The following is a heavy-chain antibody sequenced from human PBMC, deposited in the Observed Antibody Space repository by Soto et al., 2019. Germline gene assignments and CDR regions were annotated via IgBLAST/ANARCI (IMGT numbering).Heavy chain of an antibody. J-gene: IGHJ6*02. Sequence: GASVKVSCKASGYTFTSYGISWVRQAPGQGLEWMGGIIPIFGTANYAQKFQGRVTITADESTSTAYMELSSLRSEDTAVYYCARSLGLITFFGVVIIGYYYYGMAVWGQGTTVTVSS. D-gene: IGHD3-3*01. CDR1: GYTFTSYG. CDR2: IIPIFGTA. CDR3: ARSLGLITFFGVVIIGYYYYGMAV. V-gene: IGHV1-69*13.